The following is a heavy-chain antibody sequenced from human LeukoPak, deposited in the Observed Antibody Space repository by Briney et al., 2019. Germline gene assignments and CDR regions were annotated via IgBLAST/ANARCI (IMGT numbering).Heavy chain of an antibody. CDR3: ARVRSGWAIDY. CDR2: INYSGST. CDR1: GGSISSYY. J-gene: IGHJ4*02. Sequence: SETLSLTCTVSGGSISSYYWSWIRQPPGKGLEWIGYINYSGSTNYNPSLKSRVTISVDTSKNQFSLKLSSVTAADTAVYYCARVRSGWAIDYWGQGTLVTVSS. D-gene: IGHD6-19*01. V-gene: IGHV4-59*01.